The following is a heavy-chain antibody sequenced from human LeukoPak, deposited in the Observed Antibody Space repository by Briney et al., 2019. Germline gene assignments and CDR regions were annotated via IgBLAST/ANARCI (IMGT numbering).Heavy chain of an antibody. CDR3: AVLSYDSSGYYYPFDY. J-gene: IGHJ4*02. D-gene: IGHD3-22*01. V-gene: IGHV7-4-1*02. CDR1: GYTFTNYA. CDR2: MNTNTGNP. Sequence: ASVKVSCKASGYTFTNYAMNWVRQAPGQGLEWMGWMNTNTGNPTYTQGFTGRFVFSLDTSVSTAYLQISSLKTEDTAVYYCAVLSYDSSGYYYPFDYWGQGTLVTVSS.